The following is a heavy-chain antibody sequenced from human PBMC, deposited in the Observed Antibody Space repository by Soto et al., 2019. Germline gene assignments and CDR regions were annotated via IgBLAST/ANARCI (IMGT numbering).Heavy chain of an antibody. D-gene: IGHD3-3*01. CDR2: IYPGDSDT. CDR3: ARRNYDFWSGYHYGMAV. J-gene: IGHJ6*02. V-gene: IGHV5-51*01. Sequence: GESLKISCMGSGYKVSTWHNFTSYWIAWVRQMPGEGLEWMGIIYPGDSDTRYSPSFQGQVTISADKSISTAYLQWSSLKASDTAIYYCARRNYDFWSGYHYGMAVWGQGTTVTVSS. CDR1: GYKVSTWHNFTSYW.